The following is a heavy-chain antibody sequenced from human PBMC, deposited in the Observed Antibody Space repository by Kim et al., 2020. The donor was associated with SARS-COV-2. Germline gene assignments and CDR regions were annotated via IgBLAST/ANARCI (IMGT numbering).Heavy chain of an antibody. CDR2: ISGYNGNT. CDR3: ARDGQITLFGVVIRNDYYYAMHV. Sequence: ASVKVSCKASGYIFTSYGISWVRQAPGQGLEWMGWISGYNGNTNYAQKFQGRLIMTADTSTGTAYMELRSLRSDDTAVYYCARDGQITLFGVVIRNDYYYAMHVWGQGTTVTVSS. CDR1: GYIFTSYG. J-gene: IGHJ6*02. V-gene: IGHV1-18*01. D-gene: IGHD3-3*01.